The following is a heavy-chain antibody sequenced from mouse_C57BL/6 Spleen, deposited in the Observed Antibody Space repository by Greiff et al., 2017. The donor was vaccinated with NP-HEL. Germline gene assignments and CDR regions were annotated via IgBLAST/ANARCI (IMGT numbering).Heavy chain of an antibody. CDR2: IDPANGNT. CDR1: GFNIKNTY. V-gene: IGHV14-3*01. Sequence: EVQLQQSVAELVRPGASVKLSCTASGFNIKNTYMHWVKQRPEQGLEWIGRIDPANGNTKYVPKFQGKATITADTSSNTAYLQLSSLTSEDTAIYYCARWAYYYGSSLRAMDYWGQGTSVTVSS. J-gene: IGHJ4*01. D-gene: IGHD1-1*01. CDR3: ARWAYYYGSSLRAMDY.